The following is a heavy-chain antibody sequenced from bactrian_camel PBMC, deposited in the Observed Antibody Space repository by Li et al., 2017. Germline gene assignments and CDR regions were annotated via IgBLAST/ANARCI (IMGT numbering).Heavy chain of an antibody. J-gene: IGHJ4*01. V-gene: IGHV3S6*01. CDR1: GYIYNTYC. D-gene: IGHD3*01. CDR2: IDSDGSTT. Sequence: VQLVESGGGSVAAGGSLNLSCAASGYIYNTYCITWFRQAPGKEREGVVGIDSDGSTTTYVDSVKGRFTISRDDAKNTLYLQMNNLKPEDSAVYYCAADYLDGLCSVQALGVWPEYKYMGQGTQVTVS.